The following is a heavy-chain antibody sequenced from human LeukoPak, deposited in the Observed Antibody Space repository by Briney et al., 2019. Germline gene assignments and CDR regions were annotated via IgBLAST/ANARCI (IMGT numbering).Heavy chain of an antibody. J-gene: IGHJ6*03. D-gene: IGHD3-10*01. Sequence: GGSLRLSCAASGITFSDYYMSWIRQAPGKGLEWLSYISGGGDCIYYADSVKGRFTISRDNAKNSVSLQINSLRAEDTAVYYCASGSYGSGFYYFYYMDVWGKGTTVTVSS. CDR2: ISGGGDCI. V-gene: IGHV3-11*04. CDR3: ASGSYGSGFYYFYYMDV. CDR1: GITFSDYY.